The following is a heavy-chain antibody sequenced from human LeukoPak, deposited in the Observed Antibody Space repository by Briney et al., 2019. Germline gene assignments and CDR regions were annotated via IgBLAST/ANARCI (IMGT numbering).Heavy chain of an antibody. CDR3: ASTPSARITIFGVVIN. Sequence: PSEALSLTCTVSGGSISSSSYYWGWIRQPRGKGLEWIGSIYYSGSTYYNPSLKSRVTISVDTSKNQFPLKLSSVTAADTAVYYCASTPSARITIFGVVINWGQGTLVTVSS. D-gene: IGHD3-3*01. CDR1: GGSISSSSYY. V-gene: IGHV4-39*01. J-gene: IGHJ4*02. CDR2: IYYSGST.